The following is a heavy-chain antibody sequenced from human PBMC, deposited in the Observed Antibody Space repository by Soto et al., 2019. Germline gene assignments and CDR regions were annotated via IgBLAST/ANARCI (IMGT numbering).Heavy chain of an antibody. Sequence: QGQLQQSGPGLVKPSQTLSLTCAISGDSVSSDITSWNWIRQSPSRGLEWLGRTYYRSKWFHDYAASVKSRMTINPDTSKNQFSLELNSMTPEDTAVYYCASGNALDVWGQGTVVTVSS. CDR1: GDSVSSDITS. CDR2: TYYRSKWFH. CDR3: ASGNALDV. J-gene: IGHJ3*01. D-gene: IGHD1-26*01. V-gene: IGHV6-1*01.